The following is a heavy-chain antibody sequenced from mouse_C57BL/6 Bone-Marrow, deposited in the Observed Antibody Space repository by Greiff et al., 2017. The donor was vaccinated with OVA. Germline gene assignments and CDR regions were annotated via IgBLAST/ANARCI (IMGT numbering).Heavy chain of an antibody. CDR1: GFTFSSYA. J-gene: IGHJ4*01. D-gene: IGHD1-1*01. CDR2: ISDGGSYT. CDR3: AREYYGSSYFYYAMAY. Sequence: EVQVVESGGGLVKPGGSLKLSCAASGFTFSSYAMSWVRQTPEKRLEWVATISDGGSYTYYPDNVKGRFPISRDNAKNNLYLQMSHLKSEDTAMYYCAREYYGSSYFYYAMAYWGQGTSVTVSS. V-gene: IGHV5-4*01.